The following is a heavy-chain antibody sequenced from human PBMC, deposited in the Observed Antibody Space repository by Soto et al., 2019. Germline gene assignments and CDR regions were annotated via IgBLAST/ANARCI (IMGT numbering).Heavy chain of an antibody. CDR1: GFTFSSYA. CDR3: AKDQARGYNYGPDY. J-gene: IGHJ4*02. V-gene: IGHV3-23*01. CDR2: ISSSGGTT. Sequence: LRLSCAASGFTFSSYAMNLVRQAPGKGLEWVSGISSSGGTTYQADSAKGRFTISRDNSKNTLFLQMNSLRAEDTAVYYCAKDQARGYNYGPDYWGQGTLVTVSS. D-gene: IGHD5-18*01.